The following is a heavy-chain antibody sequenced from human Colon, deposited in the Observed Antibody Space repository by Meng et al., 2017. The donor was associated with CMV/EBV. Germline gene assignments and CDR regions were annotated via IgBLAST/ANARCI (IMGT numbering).Heavy chain of an antibody. CDR3: ARGSGEWLSSYFDY. Sequence: GECLRLSCAASGFTFSSYTMHWVRQAPGKGLEWVAAISYDGYRKDYADSVKGRLTFFRNNSQNTLYLQMNNLGADDTAVYYCARGSGEWLSSYFDYWGQGTLVTVSS. J-gene: IGHJ4*02. CDR1: GFTFSSYT. CDR2: ISYDGYRK. D-gene: IGHD3-3*01. V-gene: IGHV3-30*04.